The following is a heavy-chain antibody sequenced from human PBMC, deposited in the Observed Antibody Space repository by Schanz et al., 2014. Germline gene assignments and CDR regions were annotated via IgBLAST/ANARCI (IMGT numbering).Heavy chain of an antibody. CDR2: ISWNSYSL. Sequence: EVQLVESGGGLVQPGRSLRLSCAASGFIFEDYAMYWVRQAPGKGLEWVSGISWNSYSLLYADSVQGRFTISRDNAKNSLYLQMNSLRHDDTAFYYRARAPGANASPFYFDFRGQGSLVTVSS. CDR3: ARAPGANASPFYFDF. D-gene: IGHD2-8*01. V-gene: IGHV3-9*01. CDR1: GFIFEDYA. J-gene: IGHJ4*02.